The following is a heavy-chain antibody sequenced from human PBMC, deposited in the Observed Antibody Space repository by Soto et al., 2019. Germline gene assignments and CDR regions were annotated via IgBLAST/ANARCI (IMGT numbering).Heavy chain of an antibody. CDR2: IYYSGST. CDR3: ARNSATVTTFSPF. D-gene: IGHD4-17*01. J-gene: IGHJ4*02. Sequence: QVRLQESGPGLVKPSQTLSLTCTVSGVSISSGDYYWNWIRQPPGKGLEWIGYIYYSGSTYYNPSLMSRVSRSVDTSKSQCSLKLSSVTAADTAVYYCARNSATVTTFSPFWGQGTLIAVST. CDR1: GVSISSGDYY. V-gene: IGHV4-30-4*01.